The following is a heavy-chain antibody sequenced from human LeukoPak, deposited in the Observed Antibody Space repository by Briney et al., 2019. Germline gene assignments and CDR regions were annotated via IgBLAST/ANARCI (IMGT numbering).Heavy chain of an antibody. J-gene: IGHJ5*02. Sequence: SETLSLTCAVYGGSFSDYYWSWIRQSPGRGLEWIGEINHSGSTNYNSSLKSRVTILVDTTNSQFSLRLNSVTAADTAVYYCAREQLGYCSGGSCVAPFDPWGQGTLVTVSS. V-gene: IGHV4-34*01. CDR2: INHSGST. D-gene: IGHD2-15*01. CDR3: AREQLGYCSGGSCVAPFDP. CDR1: GGSFSDYY.